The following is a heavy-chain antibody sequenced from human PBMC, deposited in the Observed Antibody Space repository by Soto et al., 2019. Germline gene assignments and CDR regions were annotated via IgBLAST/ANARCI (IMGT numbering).Heavy chain of an antibody. Sequence: PSETLSLTCAISGGSFSVYYWIWIRQSPEKGLEWLREVNHAGSINYNPSLRSRVTISVDTSKNQFSLKLSSVTAADTAVYFCARDSTGRGASDIWGQGTLVTVSS. CDR2: VNHAGSI. V-gene: IGHV4-34*01. D-gene: IGHD4-4*01. CDR3: ARDSTGRGASDI. CDR1: GGSFSVYY. J-gene: IGHJ4*03.